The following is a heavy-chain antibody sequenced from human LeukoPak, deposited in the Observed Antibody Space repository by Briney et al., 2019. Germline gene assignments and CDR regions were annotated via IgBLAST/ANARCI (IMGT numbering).Heavy chain of an antibody. V-gene: IGHV1-18*04. D-gene: IGHD3-10*01. CDR3: ARDRTVWFGELSPIDY. CDR2: ISAYNGNT. J-gene: IGHJ4*02. CDR1: GYTFTSYG. Sequence: GASVKVSCRASGYTFTSYGISWVRQAPGQGLEWMGWISAYNGNTNYAQKLQGGVTMTTDTSSSTAYMELRSLRSDDTAVYYCARDRTVWFGELSPIDYWGQGTLVTVSS.